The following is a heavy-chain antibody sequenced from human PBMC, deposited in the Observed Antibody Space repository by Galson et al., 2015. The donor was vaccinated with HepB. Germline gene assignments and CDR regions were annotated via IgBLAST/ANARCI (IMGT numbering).Heavy chain of an antibody. J-gene: IGHJ5*02. V-gene: IGHV3-23*01. CDR1: GFTFSNYA. D-gene: IGHD3-22*01. CDR2: VSGSGGKT. Sequence: SLRLSCAASGFTFSNYALNWVRQAPEKGLEWVSSVSGSGGKTYNADSVKGRFIISRDNSKNTLYLQMNSLRAEDTAVYYCAEDLAPYYSDSSERWFDPWGQGTLVTVSS. CDR3: AEDLAPYYSDSSERWFDP.